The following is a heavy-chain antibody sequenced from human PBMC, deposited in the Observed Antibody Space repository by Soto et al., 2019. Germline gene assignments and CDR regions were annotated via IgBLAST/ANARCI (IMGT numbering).Heavy chain of an antibody. CDR1: GFTFSSYG. CDR2: VSGSGGSV. D-gene: IGHD2-2*01. J-gene: IGHJ6*02. Sequence: PGGTLRLSCAAAGFTFSSYGMSWVRQAPGKGLEWVSAVSGSGGSVYYADSVRGRFTISRDNSKNTLYLQVKSLRAEDTAIYYCAKGSVVGADYSYGMDVWGQGTTVTVSS. CDR3: AKGSVVGADYSYGMDV. V-gene: IGHV3-23*01.